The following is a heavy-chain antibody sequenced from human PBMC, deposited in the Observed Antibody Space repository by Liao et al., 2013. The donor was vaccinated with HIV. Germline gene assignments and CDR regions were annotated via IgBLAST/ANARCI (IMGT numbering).Heavy chain of an antibody. J-gene: IGHJ4*02. Sequence: QVQLQASGPGLVMPSETLSLTCTVSGGSVHNYYWGWFRQPPGETLQFLGYIYSSGSTNYNPSLRSRLSMSVDTSMSQFSMRLTSVTAADTAVYFCARGRSSGWSPLFDSWGQGTRVIVTS. CDR3: ARGRSSGWSPLFDS. V-gene: IGHV4-59*02. D-gene: IGHD6-19*01. CDR2: IYSSGST. CDR1: GGSVHNYY.